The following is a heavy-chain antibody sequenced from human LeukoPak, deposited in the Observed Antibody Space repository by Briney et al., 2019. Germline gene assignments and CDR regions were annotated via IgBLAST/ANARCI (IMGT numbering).Heavy chain of an antibody. V-gene: IGHV4-61*02. CDR3: AGISSVWYKVY. J-gene: IGHJ4*02. CDR1: GGSISSGSYY. D-gene: IGHD6-19*01. CDR2: IYTSGST. Sequence: PSQTLSLTCTVSGGSISSGSYYWSCIRQPAGKGLEWIGRIYTSGSTNYNPSLKSRVTMSVDTSKNQFSLKLSSVTAADTAVYYCAGISSVWYKVYWGQGTLVTVSS.